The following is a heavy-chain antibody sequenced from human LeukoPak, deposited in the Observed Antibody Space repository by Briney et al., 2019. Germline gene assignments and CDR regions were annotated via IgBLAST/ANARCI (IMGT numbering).Heavy chain of an antibody. J-gene: IGHJ4*02. CDR3: ARGGPGAVDY. V-gene: IGHV3-74*01. D-gene: IGHD1-14*01. CDR1: GFTFSSNW. CDR2: INNDGRVT. Sequence: GGSLRLSCAASGFTFSSNWMHWVRQAPGKGLVWVSFINNDGRVTSYADSVKGRFTISRDNAKNTLYLQMNNLRAEDTAMYYCARGGPGAVDYWGPGTLVTVSS.